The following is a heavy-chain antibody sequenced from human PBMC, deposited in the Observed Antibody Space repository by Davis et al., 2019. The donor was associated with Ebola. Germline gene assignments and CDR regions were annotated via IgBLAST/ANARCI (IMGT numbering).Heavy chain of an antibody. CDR1: GFIFSNYW. D-gene: IGHD3-3*01. J-gene: IGHJ3*02. V-gene: IGHV3-7*03. CDR3: ARPRGRFLEWPI. CDR2: IKPDEGEK. Sequence: GESLKISCAASGFIFSNYWMSWVRQAPGKGPEWVAIIKPDEGEKYYVDSVKGRFTISRDNAKNSLFLQMDSLRDEDTALYYCARPRGRFLEWPIWGQGTMVTVSS.